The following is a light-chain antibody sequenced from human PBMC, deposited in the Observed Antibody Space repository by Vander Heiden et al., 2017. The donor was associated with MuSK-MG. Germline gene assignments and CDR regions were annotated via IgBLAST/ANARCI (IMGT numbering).Light chain of an antibody. J-gene: IGKJ4*01. CDR3: QQDNKWPLT. CDR1: QSVNIN. V-gene: IGKV3-15*01. CDR2: GAS. Sequence: EIVMTQSPGTLSVSPGERATLSCRASQSVNINLAWYQQKPGQAPRLLIYGASTRATGIPARFSGSGSGTEFTLTISSLQSEDFAVYYCQQDNKWPLTFGGGTKVXIK.